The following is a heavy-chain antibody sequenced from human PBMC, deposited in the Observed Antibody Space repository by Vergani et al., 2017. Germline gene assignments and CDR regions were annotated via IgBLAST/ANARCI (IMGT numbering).Heavy chain of an antibody. D-gene: IGHD6-13*01. J-gene: IGHJ6*02. Sequence: QVHLQESGPGLVKPSQTLSLTCTVSGGSFSSDGYYWSWIRQHPGKGLEWIGYIFYSGSTYYNPALQSRVTISVDTSKNQFSLKLSSVTAADTAVYYCARVIEAAGTDYYYGMDVWGQGP. CDR1: GGSFSSDGYY. V-gene: IGHV4-31*03. CDR3: ARVIEAAGTDYYYGMDV. CDR2: IFYSGST.